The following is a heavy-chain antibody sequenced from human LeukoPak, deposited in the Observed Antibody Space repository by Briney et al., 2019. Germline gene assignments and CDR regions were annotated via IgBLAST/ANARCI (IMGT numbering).Heavy chain of an antibody. D-gene: IGHD6-19*01. CDR3: ARDPPGLEVAGYDY. Sequence: GGSLRLSCVASGFTLKAYAMHWVRQAPGKGLEWVANMNQDGSEKYYVDSLKGRFTISRDNAKNSLYLQMNSLRAEDTAVYYCARDPPGLEVAGYDYWGQGTLVTVSS. CDR1: GFTLKAYA. J-gene: IGHJ4*02. V-gene: IGHV3-7*01. CDR2: MNQDGSEK.